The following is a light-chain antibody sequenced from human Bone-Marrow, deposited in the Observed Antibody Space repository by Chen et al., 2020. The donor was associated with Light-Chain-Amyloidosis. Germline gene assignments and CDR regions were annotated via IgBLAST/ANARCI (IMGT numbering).Light chain of an antibody. CDR2: GSS. V-gene: IGKV3-20*01. Sequence: EIVFTQSPGTLGLSPGEGANLSCRASQTISSNYLTWYQQKFGQAPRLLISGSSSRATGIPDRFTGSGSGTDFTLTINRLEPEDFAMYYCQQYGTSPLTFGGGTKVEIK. CDR1: QTISSNY. CDR3: QQYGTSPLT. J-gene: IGKJ4*01.